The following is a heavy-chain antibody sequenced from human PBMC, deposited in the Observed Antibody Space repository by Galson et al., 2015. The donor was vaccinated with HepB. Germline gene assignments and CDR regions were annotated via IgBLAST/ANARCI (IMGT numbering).Heavy chain of an antibody. Sequence: SLRLSCAASGFTFSSYAMSWVRQAPGKGLEWVSAISGSGGSTYYADSVKGRFTIFRDNSKNTLYLQMNSLRAEDTAVYFCTKGRSGGYPGSRRFDLWGRGTLVTVSS. D-gene: IGHD1-26*01. V-gene: IGHV3-23*01. J-gene: IGHJ2*01. CDR2: ISGSGGST. CDR1: GFTFSSYA. CDR3: TKGRSGGYPGSRRFDL.